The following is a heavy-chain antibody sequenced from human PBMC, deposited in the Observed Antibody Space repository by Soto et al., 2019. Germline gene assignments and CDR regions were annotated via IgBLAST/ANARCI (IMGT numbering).Heavy chain of an antibody. Sequence: GGSLRLSCAASGFTFSSYAMSWVRQAPGKGLEWVSAISGSGGSTYYADSVKGRFTISRDNSKNTLYLQMNSLRAEDTAVYYCAKDGGGYYYDSSGFDPVDYWGQGTLVTVSS. D-gene: IGHD3-22*01. CDR1: GFTFSSYA. V-gene: IGHV3-23*01. CDR3: AKDGGGYYYDSSGFDPVDY. CDR2: ISGSGGST. J-gene: IGHJ4*02.